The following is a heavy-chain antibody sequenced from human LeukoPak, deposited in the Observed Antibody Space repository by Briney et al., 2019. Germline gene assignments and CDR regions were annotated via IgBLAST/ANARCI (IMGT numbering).Heavy chain of an antibody. CDR2: IIPVFGTA. CDR1: GGTFSSYA. CDR3: ARVERYYDFWSGYYTRWFDP. V-gene: IGHV1-69*13. Sequence: SVKVSCKASGGTFSSYAISWVRQAPGQGLEWMGGIIPVFGTANYAQKFQGRVTITADESTSTAYMELSSLRSEDTAVYYCARVERYYDFWSGYYTRWFDPWGQGTLVTVSS. D-gene: IGHD3-3*01. J-gene: IGHJ5*02.